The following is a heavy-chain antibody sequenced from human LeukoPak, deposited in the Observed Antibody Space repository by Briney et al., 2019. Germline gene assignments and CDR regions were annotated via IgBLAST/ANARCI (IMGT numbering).Heavy chain of an antibody. CDR1: GFTFSSYG. J-gene: IGHJ4*02. CDR2: IWYDGSNK. D-gene: IGHD2-2*01. CDR3: ARDRDQYCSSTSCYAGFDY. Sequence: GGSLRLSCAASGFTFSSYGMHWVRQAPGKGLEWVAVIWYDGSNKYYADSVKGRLTISRDNSKNTLYLQMNSLRAEDTAVYYCARDRDQYCSSTSCYAGFDYWGQGTLVTVSS. V-gene: IGHV3-33*01.